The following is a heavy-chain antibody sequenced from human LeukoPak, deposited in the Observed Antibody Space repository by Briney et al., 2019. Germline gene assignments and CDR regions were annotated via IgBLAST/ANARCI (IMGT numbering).Heavy chain of an antibody. V-gene: IGHV4-59*08. CDR1: GGSISSYH. CDR2: IHYSGST. D-gene: IGHD2-21*01. CDR3: TRSVSWGLLVRDDAFDI. J-gene: IGHJ3*02. Sequence: SETLSLTCTVSGGSISSYHWIWIRQPPGKGLEWIGYIHYSGSTNYNPSLKSRVTTLVDTSKKQFSLKLRSVTAAHTAVYYCTRSVSWGLLVRDDAFDIWGQGTMVTVSS.